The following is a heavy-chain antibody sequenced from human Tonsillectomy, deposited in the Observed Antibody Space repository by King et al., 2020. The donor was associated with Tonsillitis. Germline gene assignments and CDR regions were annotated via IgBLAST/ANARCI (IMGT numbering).Heavy chain of an antibody. Sequence: VQLVESGGGVVQPGRSLRLSCAASGFPFSDCGMHWVRQAPGKGLDWVAAISYDGSDKDYGDSVRGRFTISRDNSRKTLYLQVNSLRADDTAVYYCAKEGGAQYCSSASCSADYWGQGTLVTVSS. CDR3: AKEGGAQYCSSASCSADY. CDR1: GFPFSDCG. J-gene: IGHJ4*02. V-gene: IGHV3-30*18. D-gene: IGHD2-2*01. CDR2: ISYDGSDK.